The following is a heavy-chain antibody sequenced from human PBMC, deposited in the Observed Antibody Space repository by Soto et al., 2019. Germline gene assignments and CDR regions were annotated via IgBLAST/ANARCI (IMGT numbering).Heavy chain of an antibody. D-gene: IGHD6-13*01. J-gene: IGHJ4*02. CDR3: ARLYTSGWYLDY. CDR2: ITRSSSHI. Sequence: EVQLVESGGCLVQAGGSLRLSCAASGFTFSSYSMKWVRQPPGKGLEWISYITRSSSHIHYADSVRGRFTTSRDNGKNSLYLQMNNLRDEDTAVYYCARLYTSGWYLDYWGRGTLVTVSS. CDR1: GFTFSSYS. V-gene: IGHV3-48*02.